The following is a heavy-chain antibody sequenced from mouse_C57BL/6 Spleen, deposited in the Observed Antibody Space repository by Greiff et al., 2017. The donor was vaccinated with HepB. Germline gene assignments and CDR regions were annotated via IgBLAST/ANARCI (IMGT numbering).Heavy chain of an antibody. CDR2: IRSKSNNYAT. Sequence: EVMLVESGGGLVQPKGSLKLSCAASGFSFNTYAMNWVRQAPGKGLEWVARIRSKSNNYATYYADSVKDRFTISRDDSESMLYLQMNNLKTEDTAMYYCVRHSYDYDEGLYWYFDVWGTGTTVTVSS. CDR3: VRHSYDYDEGLYWYFDV. CDR1: GFSFNTYA. D-gene: IGHD2-4*01. J-gene: IGHJ1*03. V-gene: IGHV10-1*01.